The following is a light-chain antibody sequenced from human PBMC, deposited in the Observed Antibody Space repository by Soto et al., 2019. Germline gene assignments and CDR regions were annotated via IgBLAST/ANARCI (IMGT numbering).Light chain of an antibody. V-gene: IGKV1-9*01. Sequence: IQLTQSPSSLSASVGDSVTITCRASQGVSRYLSWYQQKPGRAPILLISASSTFQSGVPARFSGSGSGTDFTLSITSLQPDDFAPYYCQQHNTYPATFGGGTQVEIK. CDR1: QGVSRY. CDR3: QQHNTYPAT. CDR2: ASS. J-gene: IGKJ4*01.